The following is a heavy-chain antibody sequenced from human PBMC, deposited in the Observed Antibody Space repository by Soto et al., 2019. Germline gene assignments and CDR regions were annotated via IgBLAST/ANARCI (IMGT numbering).Heavy chain of an antibody. CDR2: IYDSGST. J-gene: IGHJ4*02. D-gene: IGHD4-4*01. CDR1: GGSVSSTNW. Sequence: QVQLQESGPGLVEPSGTLSLTCAVSGGSVSSTNWWSWVRQPPGKGLEWIGEIYDSGSTYYNPSLKSRVTISVDKSKHQFSLRLSSVTAADTAVYFCARDRAVSARCSFDYWGQGTMVTVSS. CDR3: ARDRAVSARCSFDY. V-gene: IGHV4-4*02.